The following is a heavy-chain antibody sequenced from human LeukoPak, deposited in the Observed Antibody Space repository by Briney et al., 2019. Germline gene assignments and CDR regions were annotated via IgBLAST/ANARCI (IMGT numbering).Heavy chain of an antibody. V-gene: IGHV4-34*01. J-gene: IGHJ4*02. CDR3: ARTGYSGYVGY. CDR1: GGSFSGYY. Sequence: PSETLSLTCAVYGGSFSGYYWSWFRQPPGKGLEWIGEINHSGSTNYNPSLKSRVTISVDTSKNQFSLKLSSVTAADTAVYYCARTGYSGYVGYWRQGTLVTVSS. CDR2: INHSGST. D-gene: IGHD5-12*01.